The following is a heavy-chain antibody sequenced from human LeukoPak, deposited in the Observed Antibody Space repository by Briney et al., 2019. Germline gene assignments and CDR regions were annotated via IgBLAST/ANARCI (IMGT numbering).Heavy chain of an antibody. J-gene: IGHJ4*02. CDR1: GFSFTSYS. CDR3: ARVIREGYDFWSGYSDY. V-gene: IGHV3-21*04. CDR2: ISGSGEYI. D-gene: IGHD3-3*01. Sequence: GGSLRLSCAASGFSFTSYSMNWVRQTPEKGLEWVSSISGSGEYIYYADSVKGRFTISRDNAKNSLYLQMNSLRAEDTALYHCARVIREGYDFWSGYSDYWGQGTLVTVSS.